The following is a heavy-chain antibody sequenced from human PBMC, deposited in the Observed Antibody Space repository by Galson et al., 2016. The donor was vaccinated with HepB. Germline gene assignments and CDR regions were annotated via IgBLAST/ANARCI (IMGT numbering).Heavy chain of an antibody. CDR1: GDSISKYY. V-gene: IGHV4-59*03. Sequence: SETLSLTCSVSGDSISKYYCSWIRQPPGKALERIGYTHYSGSTDYNSSLKGRITMSLDTSKNQFSLKLSSVTTADTALYYCATTYCGGDCYHVYAFDFWGQGTMVTVSS. CDR3: ATTYCGGDCYHVYAFDF. D-gene: IGHD2-21*02. CDR2: THYSGST. J-gene: IGHJ3*01.